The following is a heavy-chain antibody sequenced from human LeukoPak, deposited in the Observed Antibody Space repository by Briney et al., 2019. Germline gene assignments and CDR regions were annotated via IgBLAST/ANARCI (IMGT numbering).Heavy chain of an antibody. Sequence: ASVKVSCKASGYSFTNYYTHWVRQAPGQGLEWMGIINPSVGSTSYTQKFQGRVTMTRDTSTSTVYLELSRLTSEDTAVYYCARGRGEDGMGVWGKGTTVTVSS. J-gene: IGHJ6*04. CDR2: INPSVGST. D-gene: IGHD3-16*01. V-gene: IGHV1-46*01. CDR3: ARGRGEDGMGV. CDR1: GYSFTNYY.